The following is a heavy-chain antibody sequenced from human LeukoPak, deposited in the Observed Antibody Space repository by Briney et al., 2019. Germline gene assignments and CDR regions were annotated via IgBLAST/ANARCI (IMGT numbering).Heavy chain of an antibody. J-gene: IGHJ4*02. D-gene: IGHD1-26*01. Sequence: GGSLRLSCAASGFTFSYYAMQWVRQVPGKGLEWVAFIRYDETNEHYADSVKGRFTISRDNSKNILYLQMNSLRAEDTAVYYCAKDPRNSASHLAYWGQGTLVTVSS. CDR3: AKDPRNSASHLAY. CDR1: GFTFSYYA. V-gene: IGHV3-30*02. CDR2: IRYDETNE.